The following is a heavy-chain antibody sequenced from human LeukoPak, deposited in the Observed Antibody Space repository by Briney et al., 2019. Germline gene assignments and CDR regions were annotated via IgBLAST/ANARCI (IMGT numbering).Heavy chain of an antibody. CDR1: GYTFTNHC. CDR3: ARGGDGYSP. CDR2: ILPPDSTT. V-gene: IGHV5-51*01. J-gene: IGHJ5*02. Sequence: GESLKISCKASGYTFTNHCIAWVRQMPGKGLEWMVIILPPDSTTIYSPSFQGQVNISVDKSLNTAYLQWGSLKASDTAMYYCARGGDGYSPWGQETPVTVSS. D-gene: IGHD5-24*01.